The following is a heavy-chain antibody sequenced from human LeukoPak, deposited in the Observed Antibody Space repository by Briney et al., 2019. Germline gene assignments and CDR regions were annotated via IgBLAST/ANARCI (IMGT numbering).Heavy chain of an antibody. CDR1: GFTFSSYW. CDR2: IKQDGSEK. Sequence: PEGSLRLSCAASGFTFSSYWMSWVRQAPGKVLEWVANIKQDGSEKYYVDSVKGRFTISRDNAKNSLYLQMNSLRAEDTAVYYCARDFGHYSLDYWGQGTLVTVSS. D-gene: IGHD3-16*01. CDR3: ARDFGHYSLDY. J-gene: IGHJ4*02. V-gene: IGHV3-7*04.